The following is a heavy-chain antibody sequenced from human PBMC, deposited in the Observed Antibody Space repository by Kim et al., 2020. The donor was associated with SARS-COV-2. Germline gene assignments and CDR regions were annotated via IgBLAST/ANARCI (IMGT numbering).Heavy chain of an antibody. CDR3: AKCSGDSGSYLRVFGMDV. CDR2: ISYDGSNK. V-gene: IGHV3-30*18. D-gene: IGHD1-26*01. CDR1: GFTFSSYG. Sequence: GGSLRLSCAASGFTFSSYGMHWVRQAPGKGLEWVAVISYDGSNKYYADSVKGRFTISRDNSKNTLYLQMNSLRAEDTAVYYCAKCSGDSGSYLRVFGMDVWGQGTTVTVSS. J-gene: IGHJ6*02.